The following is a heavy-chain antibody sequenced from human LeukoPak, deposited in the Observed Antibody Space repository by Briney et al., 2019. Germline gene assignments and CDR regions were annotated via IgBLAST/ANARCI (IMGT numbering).Heavy chain of an antibody. Sequence: HPGGSLRLSCAASGFIFRNHWMSWVRQVPGRALEWVAHIKQDGNEKHYVDSVEGRFTLSRDDSKNSLYLQMNSLRGDDSAVYYCARGPNYGDRVDYFDYWGQGTLVTVSS. D-gene: IGHD4-17*01. CDR2: IKQDGNEK. J-gene: IGHJ4*02. V-gene: IGHV3-7*03. CDR1: GFIFRNHW. CDR3: ARGPNYGDRVDYFDY.